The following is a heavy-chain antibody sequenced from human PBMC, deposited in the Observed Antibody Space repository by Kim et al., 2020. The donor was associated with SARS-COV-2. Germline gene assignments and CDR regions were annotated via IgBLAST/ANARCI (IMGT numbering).Heavy chain of an antibody. J-gene: IGHJ5*02. D-gene: IGHD6-6*01. CDR1: GYTFTSYA. Sequence: ASVKVSCKASGYTFTSYAMHWVRQAPGQRLEWMGWINAGNGNTKYSQKFQGRVTITRDTSASTAYMELSSLRSEDTAVYYCAREGGQLLTWFDPWGQGTLVTLSS. CDR3: AREGGQLLTWFDP. V-gene: IGHV1-3*01. CDR2: INAGNGNT.